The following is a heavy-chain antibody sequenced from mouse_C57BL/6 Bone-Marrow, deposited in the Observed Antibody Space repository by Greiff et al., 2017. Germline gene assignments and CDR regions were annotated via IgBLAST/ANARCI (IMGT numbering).Heavy chain of an antibody. Sequence: VQLLQSGGDLVKPGGSLKLSCAASGFTFSSYGMSWVRQTPDKRLEWVATISNGGSYPDYPDSVKGRFTISRDNAKTTLYLQMSSLKSEDTAIYYCARRYFCNSRYGYFDVWGTGTTVTVSS. CDR1: GFTFSSYG. CDR2: ISNGGSYP. V-gene: IGHV5-6*01. D-gene: IGHD1-1*01. J-gene: IGHJ1*03. CDR3: ARRYFCNSRYGYFDV.